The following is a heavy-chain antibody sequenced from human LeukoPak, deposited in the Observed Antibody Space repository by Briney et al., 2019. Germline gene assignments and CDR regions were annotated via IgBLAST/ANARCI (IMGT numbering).Heavy chain of an antibody. D-gene: IGHD3-3*01. CDR1: GGSISSYY. J-gene: IGHJ4*02. V-gene: IGHV4-59*01. CDR3: ARGSSFGVVNRLDY. Sequence: PSETLSLTCTVSGGSISSYYWNWIRQPPGKGLEWIGYIYYSGSTNYNPSLKSRVTISVDSSKNQFSLKLSSVTAADTAVYYCARGSSFGVVNRLDYWGQGTLVTVSS. CDR2: IYYSGST.